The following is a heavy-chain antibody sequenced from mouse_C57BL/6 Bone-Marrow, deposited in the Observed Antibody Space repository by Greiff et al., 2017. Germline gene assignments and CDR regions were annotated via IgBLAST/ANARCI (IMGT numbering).Heavy chain of an antibody. D-gene: IGHD1-1*01. Sequence: VQLQESGAELARPGASVKLSCKASGYTFTSYGISWVKQRTGQGLEWIGEIDPRSGNTYYNEKFKGKAKLTADKSSSTAYMELRSLTSEDSAVYFCARRGITTVKFAYWGQGTLVTVSA. V-gene: IGHV1-81*01. CDR2: IDPRSGNT. J-gene: IGHJ3*01. CDR3: ARRGITTVKFAY. CDR1: GYTFTSYG.